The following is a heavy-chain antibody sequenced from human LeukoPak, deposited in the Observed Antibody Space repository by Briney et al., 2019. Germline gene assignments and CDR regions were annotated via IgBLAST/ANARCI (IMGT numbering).Heavy chain of an antibody. D-gene: IGHD6-6*01. CDR3: ARHGVSSSYYYGMDV. Sequence: KASETLSLTCTASGGTISSYYRSWVRQPPGKGLEWIGYIYYSGSTNYNPSLKSRVTISVDTSKNQFSLKLSSVTAADTAVYYCARHGVSSSYYYGMDVWGQGTAATVSS. J-gene: IGHJ6*02. V-gene: IGHV4-59*08. CDR1: GGTISSYY. CDR2: IYYSGST.